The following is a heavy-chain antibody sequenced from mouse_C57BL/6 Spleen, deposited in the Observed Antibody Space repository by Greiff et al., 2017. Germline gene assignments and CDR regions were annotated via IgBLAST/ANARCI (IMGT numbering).Heavy chain of an antibody. CDR3: TRNDYGEGYYYAMDY. CDR2: IWTGGGT. CDR1: GFSLTSYA. J-gene: IGHJ4*01. Sequence: VQLVESGPGLVAPSQSLSITCTVSGFSLTSYAISWVRQPPGKGLEWLGVIWTGGGTNYNSALKSRLSISKDNSKSQVFLRMNSQQTDDTARYYCTRNDYGEGYYYAMDYWGQGTSVTVSS. D-gene: IGHD2-4*01. V-gene: IGHV2-9-1*01.